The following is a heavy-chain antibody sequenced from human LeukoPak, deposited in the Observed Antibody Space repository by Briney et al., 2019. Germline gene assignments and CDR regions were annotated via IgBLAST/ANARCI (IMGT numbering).Heavy chain of an antibody. CDR3: ARDQRLRYFDWLLSEVNWFDP. CDR1: GFTFSNYW. CDR2: ISSSSSYI. V-gene: IGHV3-21*01. D-gene: IGHD3-9*01. J-gene: IGHJ5*02. Sequence: GGSLRLSCAASGFTFSNYWMNWVRQAPGKGLEWVSSISSSSSYIYYADSVKGRFTISRDNAKNSLYLQMNSLRAEDTAVYYCARDQRLRYFDWLLSEVNWFDPWGQGTLVTVSS.